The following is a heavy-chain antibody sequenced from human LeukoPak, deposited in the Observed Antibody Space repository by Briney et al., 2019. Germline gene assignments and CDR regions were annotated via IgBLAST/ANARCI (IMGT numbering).Heavy chain of an antibody. CDR1: GGSISSNNYY. J-gene: IGHJ4*02. Sequence: SETLSLICTVSGGSISSNNYYWGWIRQPPGKGLEWIGTIYYSGSTYYNPSLKSRVTISVDTSKNQFSLKLSSVTAADTAVYYCARQGSGNYLSPVNYWGQGTLVTVSS. V-gene: IGHV4-39*01. CDR2: IYYSGST. D-gene: IGHD1-26*01. CDR3: ARQGSGNYLSPVNY.